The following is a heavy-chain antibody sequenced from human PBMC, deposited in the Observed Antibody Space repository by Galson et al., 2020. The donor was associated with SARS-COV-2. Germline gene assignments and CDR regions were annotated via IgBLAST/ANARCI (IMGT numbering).Heavy chain of an antibody. D-gene: IGHD3-22*01. Sequence: GGSLRLSCAASGFSFSTYWMSWVRQAPGKGLEWVSAISGSGGSTYYADSVKGRFTISRDNSKNTLYLQMNSLRAEDTAVYYCAKDCITMIVVAHQSPYYAEYFQHWGQGTLVTVSS. CDR2: ISGSGGST. J-gene: IGHJ1*01. CDR1: GFSFSTYW. CDR3: AKDCITMIVVAHQSPYYAEYFQH. V-gene: IGHV3-23*01.